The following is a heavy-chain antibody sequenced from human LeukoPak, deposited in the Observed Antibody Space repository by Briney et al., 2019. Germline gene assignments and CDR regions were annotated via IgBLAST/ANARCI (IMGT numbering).Heavy chain of an antibody. V-gene: IGHV4-59*02. Sequence: PSETLSLTCSVSGGSVSSYYWTWIRQPPGKGLEWIGYIYYSGSTKTNPSLKSRVSISVDTSKNQFSLKLSSVTAAGTAIYYCARSPGGFSYGYYADYWGQGTLVTVSS. J-gene: IGHJ4*02. D-gene: IGHD5-18*01. CDR3: ARSPGGFSYGYYADY. CDR1: GGSVSSYY. CDR2: IYYSGST.